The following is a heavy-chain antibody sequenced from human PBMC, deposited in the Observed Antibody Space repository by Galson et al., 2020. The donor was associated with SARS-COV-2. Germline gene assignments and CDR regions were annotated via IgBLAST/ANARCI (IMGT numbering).Heavy chain of an antibody. D-gene: IGHD3-10*01. V-gene: IGHV3-30-3*01. J-gene: IGHJ6*02. CDR3: ARDPGSGKPDSSPREYGMDV. CDR1: GFTFSSYA. Sequence: GGSLRLSCAASGFTFSSYAMHWVRQAPGKGLEWVAVISYDGSNKYYADSVKGRFTISRDNSKNTLYLQMNSLRAEDTAVYYCARDPGSGKPDSSPREYGMDVWGQGTTVTVSS. CDR2: ISYDGSNK.